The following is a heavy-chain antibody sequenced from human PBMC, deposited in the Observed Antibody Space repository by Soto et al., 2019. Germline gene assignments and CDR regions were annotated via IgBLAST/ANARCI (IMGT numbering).Heavy chain of an antibody. CDR2: ISAYNGNT. CDR1: GYTFTSYG. D-gene: IGHD5-18*01. J-gene: IGHJ4*02. Sequence: ASVKVSCKASGYTFTSYGISWVRQAPGQGLEWMGWISAYNGNTNYAQKLQGRVTMTTDTSTSTAYMELRSLRSDDTAVYYCARDQSTEDTALTALFDYWGQGTLVTVSS. CDR3: ARDQSTEDTALTALFDY. V-gene: IGHV1-18*01.